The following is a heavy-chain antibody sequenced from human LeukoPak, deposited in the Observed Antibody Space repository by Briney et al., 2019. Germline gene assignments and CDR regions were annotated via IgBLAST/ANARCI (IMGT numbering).Heavy chain of an antibody. V-gene: IGHV7-4-1*02. D-gene: IGHD3-10*01. Sequence: ASVKVSCKASGYTFTSYAMNWVRQAPGQGLEWMGWINTNTGSPTYAQGFTGRFVFSLDTSVSTAYLQISSLKAEDTAVYYCARKGELWFGELSWFDPWGQGTLVTVSS. CDR2: INTNTGSP. CDR3: ARKGELWFGELSWFDP. CDR1: GYTFTSYA. J-gene: IGHJ5*02.